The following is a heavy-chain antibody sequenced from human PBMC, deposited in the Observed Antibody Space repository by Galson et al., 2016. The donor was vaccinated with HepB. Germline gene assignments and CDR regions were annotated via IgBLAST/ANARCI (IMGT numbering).Heavy chain of an antibody. D-gene: IGHD6-19*01. J-gene: IGHJ6*03. CDR3: ATGIVVAGKMYYHYMDV. Sequence: SETLSLTCVVSGGSLSTNYYWGWIRQPPGRGLEWIGSFYSIDDTYYNPSLTSRVTISADTSKNQLTLRLKSVTTADTGVYYCATGIVVAGKMYYHYMDVWGKGTTVTVSS. CDR1: GGSLSTNYY. CDR2: FYSIDDT. V-gene: IGHV4-39*01.